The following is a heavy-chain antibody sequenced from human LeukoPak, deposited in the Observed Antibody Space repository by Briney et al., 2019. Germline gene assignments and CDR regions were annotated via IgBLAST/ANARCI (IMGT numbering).Heavy chain of an antibody. D-gene: IGHD2-8*01. V-gene: IGHV4-4*02. J-gene: IGHJ6*03. CDR3: ATNGYYCMDV. CDR1: GGSISSSTNW. CDR2: IYHSGGT. Sequence: SETLSLTCAVSGGSISSSTNWWSWVRQPPGTGLEWIGEIYHSGGTNYSPSLKSRITISVDKSQNQFSLKVNSLTAADTAVYYCATNGYYCMDVWGKGTTVTVSS.